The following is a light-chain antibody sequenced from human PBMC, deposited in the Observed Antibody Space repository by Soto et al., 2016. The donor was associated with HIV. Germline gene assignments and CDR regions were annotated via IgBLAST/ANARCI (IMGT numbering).Light chain of an antibody. CDR1: QGISSY. Sequence: AIRMTQSPSSFSASTGDRVTITCRASQGISSYLAWYQQKPGKAPKLLIYAASTLQSGVPSRFSGSGSGTDFTLTISCLQSEDFALYYCQQYYSIPWTFGQGTRVE. CDR2: AAS. CDR3: QQYYSIPWT. V-gene: IGKV1-8*01. J-gene: IGKJ1*01.